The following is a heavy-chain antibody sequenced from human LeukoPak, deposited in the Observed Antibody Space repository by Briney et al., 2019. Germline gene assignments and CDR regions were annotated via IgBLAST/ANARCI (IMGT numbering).Heavy chain of an antibody. D-gene: IGHD4-17*01. CDR1: GFTFDDYA. V-gene: IGHV3-9*01. CDR3: AKDINYGDHGGLDY. CDR2: ISWNSGSI. Sequence: PGRSLRFSCAASGFTFDDYAMHWLRQAPGKGLKWVSGISWNSGSIGYADSVKGRFTISRDNAKNSLYLQMNSLRAEDTALYYCAKDINYGDHGGLDYWGQGTLVTVSS. J-gene: IGHJ4*02.